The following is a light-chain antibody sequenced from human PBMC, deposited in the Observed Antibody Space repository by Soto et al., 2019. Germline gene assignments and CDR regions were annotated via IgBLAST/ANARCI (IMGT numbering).Light chain of an antibody. CDR1: QRISSW. Sequence: DIQMTQSPSTLSASVGDRVTITCRASQRISSWLAWYQQKPGKAPNLLIDDDSNLESGVPSRFSGSGSVTEFTLTISSLQPDDFATYYCQQYHSYLYTFGQGTKLEIK. CDR2: DDS. V-gene: IGKV1-5*01. CDR3: QQYHSYLYT. J-gene: IGKJ2*01.